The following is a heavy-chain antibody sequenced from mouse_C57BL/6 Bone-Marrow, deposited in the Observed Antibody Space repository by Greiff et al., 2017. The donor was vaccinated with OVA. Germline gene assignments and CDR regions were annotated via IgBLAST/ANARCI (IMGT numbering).Heavy chain of an antibody. V-gene: IGHV5-17*01. CDR1: GFTFSDYG. CDR2: ISSGSSTI. D-gene: IGHD3-3*01. CDR3: AKGQGYAMDY. J-gene: IGHJ4*01. Sequence: EVQGVESGGGLVKPGGSLKLSCAASGFTFSDYGMHWVRQAPEKGLEWVAYISSGSSTIYYADTVKGRFTISRDNAKNTLFLQMTSLRSEDAAMYYCAKGQGYAMDYWGQGTSVTVSS.